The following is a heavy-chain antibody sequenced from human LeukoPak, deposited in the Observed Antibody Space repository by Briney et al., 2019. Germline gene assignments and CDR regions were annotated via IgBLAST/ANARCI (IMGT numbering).Heavy chain of an antibody. CDR2: IYTSGST. V-gene: IGHV4-61*02. Sequence: SQTLSLTCTVSGGSISSGSYYGSWIRQPAGKGLEWIGRIYTSGSTNYNPSLKSRVTISVDTSKNQFSLKLSSVTAADTAVYYCARDAGWSGSDAFDIWGQGTMVTVSS. CDR3: ARDAGWSGSDAFDI. J-gene: IGHJ3*02. CDR1: GGSISSGSYY. D-gene: IGHD3-3*01.